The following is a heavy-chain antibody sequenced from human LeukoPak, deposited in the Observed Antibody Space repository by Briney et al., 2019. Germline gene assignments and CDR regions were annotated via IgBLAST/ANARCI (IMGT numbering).Heavy chain of an antibody. J-gene: IGHJ1*01. CDR3: AKAKDYYDSSSPDG. D-gene: IGHD3-22*01. CDR1: GITFSTYA. Sequence: PGGSLRLSCVASGITFSTYAMSWVRQSPGKGLEWVSGITGSGGSTYYADSVRARFIISRDKSKNTLYLQMNSLRADDTAVYYCAKAKDYYDSSSPDGWGQGTLVTVSS. CDR2: ITGSGGST. V-gene: IGHV3-23*01.